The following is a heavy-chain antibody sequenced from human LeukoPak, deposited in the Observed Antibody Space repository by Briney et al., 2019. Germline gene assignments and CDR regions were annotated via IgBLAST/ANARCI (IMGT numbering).Heavy chain of an antibody. CDR2: IYYSGST. CDR1: GGSISSYY. D-gene: IGHD3-22*01. Sequence: PSETLSLTCTVSGGSISSYYWSWIRQPPGKGLEWIGYIYYSGSTNYNPSLKSRVTISVDTSKNQFSLKLSSVTAADTAVYYCASFYDSSGYYLYAFDIWGQGTMVTVSS. CDR3: ASFYDSSGYYLYAFDI. V-gene: IGHV4-59*01. J-gene: IGHJ3*02.